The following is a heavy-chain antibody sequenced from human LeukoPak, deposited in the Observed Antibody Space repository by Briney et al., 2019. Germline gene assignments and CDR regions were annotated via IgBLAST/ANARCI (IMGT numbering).Heavy chain of an antibody. CDR1: GGSFSGYY. V-gene: IGHV4-34*01. CDR2: INHSGST. Sequence: SETLSLTCAVCGGSFSGYYWSWIRQPPGKGLEWIGEINHSGSTNYNPSLKSRVTISVDTSKNQFSLKLSSVTAADTAVYYCARLAVAEDYWGQGTLVTVSS. J-gene: IGHJ4*02. D-gene: IGHD6-19*01. CDR3: ARLAVAEDY.